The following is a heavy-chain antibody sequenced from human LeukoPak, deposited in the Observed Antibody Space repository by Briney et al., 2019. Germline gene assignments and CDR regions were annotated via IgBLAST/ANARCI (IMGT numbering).Heavy chain of an antibody. CDR3: AKESGEYGDYGLYYYYGMDV. J-gene: IGHJ6*02. D-gene: IGHD4-17*01. CDR2: ISYDGSNK. CDR1: GFTFSSYG. Sequence: GGSPRLSCAASGFTFSSYGMHWVRQAPGKGLEWVAVISYDGSNKYYADSVKGRFTISRDNSKNTLYLQMNSLRAEDTAVYYCAKESGEYGDYGLYYYYGMDVWGQGTTVTVSS. V-gene: IGHV3-30*18.